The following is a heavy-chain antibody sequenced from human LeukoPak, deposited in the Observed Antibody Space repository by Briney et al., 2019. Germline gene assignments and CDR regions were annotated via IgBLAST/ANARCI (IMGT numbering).Heavy chain of an antibody. J-gene: IGHJ4*02. CDR3: ARDPRYYYDSSGYYYSYFDY. CDR2: ISSSSSYI. CDR1: GFTFSSYS. Sequence: GGSLRLSCAASGFTFSSYSMNWVRQAPGKGLEWVSSISSSSSYIYYADSVKGRFTTSRDNAKNSLYLQMNSLRAEDTAAYYCARDPRYYYDSSGYYYSYFDYWGQGTLVTVSS. V-gene: IGHV3-21*01. D-gene: IGHD3-22*01.